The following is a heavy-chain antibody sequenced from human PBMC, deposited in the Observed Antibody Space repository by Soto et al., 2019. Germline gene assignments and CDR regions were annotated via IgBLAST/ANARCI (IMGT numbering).Heavy chain of an antibody. J-gene: IGHJ4*02. CDR1: GYAFTTYG. V-gene: IGHV1-18*01. D-gene: IGHD1-1*01. Sequence: QVHLVQSGAEVKKPGASVKVSCKGSGYAFTTYGITWVRQAPGQGLEWMGWISAHNGNTNYAQKLPGRVTVTRDTSKSTAYMELRSLRSDDKAVYYCARGRYGDYWGQGALVTVSS. CDR2: ISAHNGNT. CDR3: ARGRYGDY.